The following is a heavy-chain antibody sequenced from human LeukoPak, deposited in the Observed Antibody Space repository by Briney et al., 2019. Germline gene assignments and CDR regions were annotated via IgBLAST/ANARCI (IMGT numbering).Heavy chain of an antibody. J-gene: IGHJ4*02. Sequence: GASVKVSRKASGYTFTGYYMHWVRQAPGQGLEWMGWINPNRGGTNYAQKFQGRVTMTRDTSISTAYMELSRLRSDDTAVYYCARDYSGGSWYLDYWGQGTLVTVSS. CDR3: ARDYSGGSWYLDY. CDR1: GYTFTGYY. V-gene: IGHV1-2*02. CDR2: INPNRGGT. D-gene: IGHD6-13*01.